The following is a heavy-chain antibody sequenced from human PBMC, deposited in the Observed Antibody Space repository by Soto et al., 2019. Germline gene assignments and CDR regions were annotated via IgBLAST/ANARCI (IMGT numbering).Heavy chain of an antibody. CDR2: MNPNSGNT. V-gene: IGHV1-8*01. J-gene: IGHJ3*02. CDR1: GYTFTSYD. CDR3: ARDWVYYDILTGYYNPRAFDI. D-gene: IGHD3-9*01. Sequence: GASVKVSCKASGYTFTSYDINWVRQATGQGLEWMGWMNPNSGNTGYAQKFQGRVIMTRNTSTSTAYMELSSLRSEDTAVYYCARDWVYYDILTGYYNPRAFDIWGQGTMVTVSS.